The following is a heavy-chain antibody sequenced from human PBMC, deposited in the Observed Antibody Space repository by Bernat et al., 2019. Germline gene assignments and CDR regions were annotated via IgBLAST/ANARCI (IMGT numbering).Heavy chain of an antibody. D-gene: IGHD2-2*01. J-gene: IGHJ5*02. CDR2: ISSSSSYI. CDR3: ARVIDQPLLPRDGPFDP. CDR1: GFTFSSYS. V-gene: IGHV3-21*05. Sequence: EVQLVESGGGLVKPGGSLRLSCAASGFTFSSYSMNWVRQAPGKGLEWVSYISSSSSYIYYADSVKGRFTISRDNAKNSLYLQMNSLRAEDTAVYYCARVIDQPLLPRDGPFDPWGQGTLVTVSS.